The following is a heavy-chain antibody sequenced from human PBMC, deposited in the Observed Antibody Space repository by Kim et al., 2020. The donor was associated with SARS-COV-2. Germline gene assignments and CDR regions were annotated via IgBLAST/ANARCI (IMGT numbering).Heavy chain of an antibody. CDR3: AKVSLPSWYYYDSSGSTYYFDY. J-gene: IGHJ4*02. CDR2: ISGSGGST. CDR1: GFTFSSYA. D-gene: IGHD3-22*01. Sequence: GGSLRLSCAASGFTFSSYAMSWVRQAPGKGLEWVSAISGSGGSTYYADSVKGRFTISRDNSKNTLYLQMNSLRAEDTAVYYCAKVSLPSWYYYDSSGSTYYFDYWGQGTLVTVSS. V-gene: IGHV3-23*01.